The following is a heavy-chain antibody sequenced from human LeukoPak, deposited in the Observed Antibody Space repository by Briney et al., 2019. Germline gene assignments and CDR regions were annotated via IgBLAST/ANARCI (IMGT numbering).Heavy chain of an antibody. J-gene: IGHJ4*02. V-gene: IGHV3-7*03. CDR3: ARDKRADEGSKFDY. Sequence: PGGSLRLSCAASGFTLSSYWMSWVRQVPGKGLEWVANIKQDGSERHYVDSVKGRFTISRDNAKNSLYLQMNTLRAEDTAVYYCARDKRADEGSKFDYWGQGTLVTVSS. D-gene: IGHD1-26*01. CDR1: GFTLSSYW. CDR2: IKQDGSER.